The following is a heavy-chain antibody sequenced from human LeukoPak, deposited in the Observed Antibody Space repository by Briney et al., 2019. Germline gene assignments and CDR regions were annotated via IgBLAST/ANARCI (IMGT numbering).Heavy chain of an antibody. CDR3: ARHRGSFNFGYMDV. CDR1: GGSISTYY. V-gene: IGHV4-4*09. CDR2: IHTSGST. D-gene: IGHD2-15*01. Sequence: SETLSLTCTVSGGSISTYYWSWIRQPPGKGLEWIGYIHTSGSTNYNPSLKSRVTISVDTSKNQFSLKLSSVTAADTAVYYCARHRGSFNFGYMDVWVKGTTVTVSS. J-gene: IGHJ6*03.